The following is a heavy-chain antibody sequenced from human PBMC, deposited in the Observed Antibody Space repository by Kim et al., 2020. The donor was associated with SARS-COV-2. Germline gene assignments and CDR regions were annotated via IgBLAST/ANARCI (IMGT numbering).Heavy chain of an antibody. J-gene: IGHJ4*02. CDR3: AKMPGYYYDSSGYFG. CDR2: ISYDGSNK. D-gene: IGHD3-22*01. V-gene: IGHV3-30*18. Sequence: GGSLRLSCAASGFTFSSYGMHWVRQAPGKGLELVAVISYDGSNKYYADSVKGRFTISRDNSKNTLYLQMNSLRAEDTAVYYCAKMPGYYYDSSGYFGWGQGTLVTVSS. CDR1: GFTFSSYG.